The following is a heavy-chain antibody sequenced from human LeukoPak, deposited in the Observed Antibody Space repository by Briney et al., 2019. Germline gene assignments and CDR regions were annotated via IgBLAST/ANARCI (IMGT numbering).Heavy chain of an antibody. Sequence: GRSLRLSCAASGFTFSSYGMHWVRQAPGKGLEWIGRTRDKPHSYTTEYAASVRGRFTISRDDSQNTLYLQMNSLRAEDTAVYYCAKDMGVFDYWGQGTLVTVSS. CDR1: GFTFSSYG. J-gene: IGHJ4*02. D-gene: IGHD3-16*01. V-gene: IGHV3-72*01. CDR3: AKDMGVFDY. CDR2: TRDKPHSYTT.